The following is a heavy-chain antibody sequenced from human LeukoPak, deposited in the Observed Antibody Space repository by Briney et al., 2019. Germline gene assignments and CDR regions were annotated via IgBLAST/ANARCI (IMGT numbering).Heavy chain of an antibody. CDR1: GGSISSGSYY. D-gene: IGHD6-19*01. J-gene: IGHJ5*02. CDR2: IYYSGST. CDR3: ARRGSGWHA. Sequence: SETLSLTCTVSGGSISSGSYYWSWIRQPPGKGLEWIGYIYYSGSTNYNPSLKSRVTISVDTSKNQFSLKLTSVTAADTAVYYCARRGSGWHAWGQGNLVTVSS. V-gene: IGHV4-61*01.